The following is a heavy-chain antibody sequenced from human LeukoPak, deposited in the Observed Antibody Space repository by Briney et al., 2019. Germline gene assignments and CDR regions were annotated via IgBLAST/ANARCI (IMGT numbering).Heavy chain of an antibody. Sequence: PSETLSLTCTVSGGSISSYYWSWIRQPPGKGLECIGYIYYSGSTNYNPSLKSRVTISVDTSKSQFSLKLNSVTAADTAVYYCARGLQVGNTGYYFDYWGQGTLVTVSS. D-gene: IGHD1-26*01. CDR3: ARGLQVGNTGYYFDY. CDR2: IYYSGST. V-gene: IGHV4-59*01. CDR1: GGSISSYY. J-gene: IGHJ4*02.